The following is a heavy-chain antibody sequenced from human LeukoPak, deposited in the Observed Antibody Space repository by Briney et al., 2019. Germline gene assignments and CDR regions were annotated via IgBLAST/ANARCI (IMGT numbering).Heavy chain of an antibody. CDR3: ASLASGNWFDP. CDR1: GGSISSHY. CDR2: IYYSGST. J-gene: IGHJ5*02. Sequence: PSETLSLTCTVSGGSISSHYWSWIRQPPGKGLEWIGYIYYSGSTYYNPSLKSRVTISVDTSKNQFSLKLSSVTAADTAVYYCASLASGNWFDPWGQGTLVTVSS. V-gene: IGHV4-59*06. D-gene: IGHD3-16*01.